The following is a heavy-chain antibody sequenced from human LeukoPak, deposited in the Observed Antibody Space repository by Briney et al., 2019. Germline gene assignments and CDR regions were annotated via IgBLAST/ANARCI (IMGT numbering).Heavy chain of an antibody. CDR2: IYTSGST. V-gene: IGHV4-61*02. Sequence: PSETLSLTCTVSGGSISSGRYYWSWLPQPAGKGLEWIGRIYTSGSTNYNPFLKSRVTISVDTSKNQFSLKLSSVTAADTAVYYCARVPIYGVYVSVLVFDIWGQGTMVTVSS. J-gene: IGHJ3*02. CDR1: GGSISSGRYY. D-gene: IGHD4-17*01. CDR3: ARVPIYGVYVSVLVFDI.